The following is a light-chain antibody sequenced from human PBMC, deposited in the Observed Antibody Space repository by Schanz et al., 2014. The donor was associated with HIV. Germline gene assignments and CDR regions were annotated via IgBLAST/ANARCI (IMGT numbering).Light chain of an antibody. Sequence: QSILAQPLSVSGAPGQRVTISCTGSSSNIGTGYDVHWYQVLPGTAPKLLIFGYTNRPSGVPDRFSGSKSDSSASLAITGLQPEDEADYYCSSYAGSNTLVFGGGTKLTVL. CDR1: SSNIGTGYD. J-gene: IGLJ2*01. CDR2: GYT. V-gene: IGLV1-40*01. CDR3: SSYAGSNTLV.